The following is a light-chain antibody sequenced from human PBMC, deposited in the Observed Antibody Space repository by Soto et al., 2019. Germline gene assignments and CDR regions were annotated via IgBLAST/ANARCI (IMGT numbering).Light chain of an antibody. Sequence: EIEMTQSPSTLSVSLGERATLSCRASQSVSSNLAWYQQKPGQAPRLLIYDASTRATGIPARFSGSGSGTEFTLTISSLQSEDFAVYYCQQYNTWPIAFGQGTKLEIK. CDR2: DAS. CDR1: QSVSSN. V-gene: IGKV3-15*01. J-gene: IGKJ2*01. CDR3: QQYNTWPIA.